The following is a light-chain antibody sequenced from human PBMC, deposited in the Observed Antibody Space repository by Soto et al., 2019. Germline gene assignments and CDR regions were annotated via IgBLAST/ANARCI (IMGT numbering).Light chain of an antibody. CDR2: KAS. CDR3: QQYNSYSPLT. V-gene: IGKV1-5*03. J-gene: IGKJ4*01. CDR1: QSISSW. Sequence: DIQMTQSPSTLSASVGDRVTITCRASQSISSWLAWYQQKPGKAPKLLIYKASNLKSGVPSRFSVSGSGTEFTLTISSLQPDDFATYYCQQYNSYSPLTFGGGTKVEIK.